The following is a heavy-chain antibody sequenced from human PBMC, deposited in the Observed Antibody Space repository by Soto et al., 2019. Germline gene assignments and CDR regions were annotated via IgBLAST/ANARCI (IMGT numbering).Heavy chain of an antibody. CDR3: IHRRSGSYYNY. D-gene: IGHD1-26*01. V-gene: IGHV2-5*02. J-gene: IGHJ4*02. Sequence: SGPTLVNPTHPLTLTCTFSGFSLSSSGVGVGWIRQPPGKALEWLAIIYWDDDKRYRPSLKRRLTITKDTSKNQVVLTMTNMDPMDTAKYYCIHRRSGSYYNYWGQGTLVTVSS. CDR2: IYWDDDK. CDR1: GFSLSSSGVG.